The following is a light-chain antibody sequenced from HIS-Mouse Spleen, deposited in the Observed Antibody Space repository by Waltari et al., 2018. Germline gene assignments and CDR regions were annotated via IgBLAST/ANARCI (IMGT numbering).Light chain of an antibody. CDR3: QSYDSSLSGSV. J-gene: IGLJ3*02. CDR2: GNS. Sequence: QSVLTQPPSVSGAPGQRVPISCPGSSSNIGAGYDVPWYQQLPGTAPKLLIYGNSNRPSGVPDRFSGSKSGTSASLAITGLQAEDEADYYCQSYDSSLSGSVFGGGTKLTVL. V-gene: IGLV1-40*01. CDR1: SSNIGAGYD.